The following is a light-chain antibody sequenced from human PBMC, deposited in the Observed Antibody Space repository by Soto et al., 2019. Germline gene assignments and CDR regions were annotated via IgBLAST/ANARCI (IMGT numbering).Light chain of an antibody. Sequence: EVALTQSPGTLSLSPGERATVSCRASQSVSSTYLGWYQQKPGQAPRLLIYGASSRATGIPDRFSGSGSGTDFTLTISRLEPEDFAVYFCQQYGNSPRTFGQGTR. CDR2: GAS. CDR3: QQYGNSPRT. CDR1: QSVSSTY. J-gene: IGKJ5*01. V-gene: IGKV3-20*01.